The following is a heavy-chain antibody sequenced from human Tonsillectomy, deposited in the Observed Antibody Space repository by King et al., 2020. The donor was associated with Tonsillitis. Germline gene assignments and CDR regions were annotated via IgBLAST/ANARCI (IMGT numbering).Heavy chain of an antibody. V-gene: IGHV1-18*01. CDR1: GYTFNSFG. J-gene: IGHJ4*02. Sequence: VQLVQSGAEVKKPGASVKVSCKASGYTFNSFGITWVRQAPGQGLEWMGWINAYNGKTNYAQKLQDSVTLTTDTSTSTAYMELRSLRSDDTAVYYCATPGTDSSGYQYFDYWGQGTLVTVSS. D-gene: IGHD3-22*01. CDR3: ATPGTDSSGYQYFDY. CDR2: INAYNGKT.